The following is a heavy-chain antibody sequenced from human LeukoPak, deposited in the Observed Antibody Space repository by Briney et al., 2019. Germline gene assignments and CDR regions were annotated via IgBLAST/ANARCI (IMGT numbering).Heavy chain of an antibody. CDR1: GFAFINYG. D-gene: IGHD3-3*01. J-gene: IGHJ4*02. CDR3: VRYDFWSGAKGGDY. CDR2: ISGSGGTT. V-gene: IGHV3-23*01. Sequence: GGSLRLSCAASGFAFINYGMSWVRQAPGKGLEWVSAISGSGGTTYYADSVKGRFTISRDNAKNSLYLQMNSLRAEDTALYYCVRYDFWSGAKGGDYWGQGTLVTVSS.